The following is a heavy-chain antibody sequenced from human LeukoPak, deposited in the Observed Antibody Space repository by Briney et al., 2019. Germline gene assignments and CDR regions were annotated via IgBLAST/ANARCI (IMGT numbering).Heavy chain of an antibody. CDR3: AKDYGSGWYYYFDY. V-gene: IGHV3-33*06. Sequence: PGGSLRLSCAASGFTFSSYAMSWVRQAPGKGLEWVAVIWYDGSNKYYADSVKGRFTISRDNSKNTLYLQMNSLRAEDTAVYYCAKDYGSGWYYYFDYWGQGTLVTVSS. J-gene: IGHJ4*02. CDR1: GFTFSSYA. D-gene: IGHD6-19*01. CDR2: IWYDGSNK.